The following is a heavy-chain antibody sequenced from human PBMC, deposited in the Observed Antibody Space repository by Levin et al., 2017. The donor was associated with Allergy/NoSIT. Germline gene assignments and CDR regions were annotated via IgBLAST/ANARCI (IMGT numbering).Heavy chain of an antibody. CDR2: ISYDGSNK. V-gene: IGHV3-30-3*01. CDR1: GFTFSSYA. D-gene: IGHD1-26*01. J-gene: IGHJ4*02. CDR3: TRAPSRIVGANYLDY. Sequence: SCAASGFTFSSYAMNWVRQAPGKGLEWVAVISYDGSNKYYADSVKGRFTISRDNSKNTLYLQMNSLRAEDTAVYYCTRAPSRIVGANYLDYWGQGTLVTVSS.